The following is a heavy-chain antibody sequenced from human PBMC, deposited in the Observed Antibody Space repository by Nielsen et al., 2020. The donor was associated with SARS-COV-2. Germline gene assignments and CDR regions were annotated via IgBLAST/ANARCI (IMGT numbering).Heavy chain of an antibody. D-gene: IGHD1-26*01. CDR2: INHSGST. Sequence: SETLSLTCAVYGGSFSGYYWSWIRQPPGKGLEWIGEINHSGSTNYNPSLKSRVTISVDTSKNQFSLKLSSVTAADTAVYYCVGATTSSFDCWGQGTLVTVSS. CDR3: VGATTSSFDC. J-gene: IGHJ4*02. CDR1: GGSFSGYY. V-gene: IGHV4-34*01.